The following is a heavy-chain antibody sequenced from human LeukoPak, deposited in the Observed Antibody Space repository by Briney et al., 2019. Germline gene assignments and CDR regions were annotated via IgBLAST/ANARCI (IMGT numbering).Heavy chain of an antibody. V-gene: IGHV3-23*01. CDR3: AAGGGLHYFDY. Sequence: GGSLRLSCAASGFTFSSYAMSWVRQAPGKGLEWVSAISGYGGSTYYAGSVKGRFTISRDNSKNTLYLQMNSLRAEDTAVYYCAAGGGLHYFDYWGQGTLVTVSS. CDR2: ISGYGGST. J-gene: IGHJ4*02. CDR1: GFTFSSYA. D-gene: IGHD2-15*01.